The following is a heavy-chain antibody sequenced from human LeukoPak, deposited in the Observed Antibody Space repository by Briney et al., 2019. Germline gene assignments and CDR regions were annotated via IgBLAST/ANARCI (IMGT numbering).Heavy chain of an antibody. CDR2: INPNSGGT. Sequence: ASVKVSCKASGYTFTDYYMHWGRQAPGQGLEWMGWINPNSGGTNYAQKFQGRVTMTRDTSISTAYMELSRLRSDDTAVYYCARDNRLRACWGFDYSGQGTLVTVSS. CDR3: ARDNRLRACWGFDY. CDR1: GYTFTDYY. V-gene: IGHV1-2*02. J-gene: IGHJ4*02. D-gene: IGHD3-16*01.